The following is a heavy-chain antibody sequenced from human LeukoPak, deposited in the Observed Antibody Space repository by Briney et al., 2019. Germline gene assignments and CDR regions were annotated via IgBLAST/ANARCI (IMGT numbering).Heavy chain of an antibody. Sequence: SETLSLTCTVSGGSISSSNCYWGWIRQPPGKGLEWIGSIYYSGGTYYNASLKSRVTISIDTSKNQFSLKLSSVTAADTAVYYCALVGSSSWIYWGQGTLVTVSS. CDR3: ALVGSSSWIY. CDR2: IYYSGGT. J-gene: IGHJ4*02. V-gene: IGHV4-39*01. D-gene: IGHD6-13*01. CDR1: GGSISSSNCY.